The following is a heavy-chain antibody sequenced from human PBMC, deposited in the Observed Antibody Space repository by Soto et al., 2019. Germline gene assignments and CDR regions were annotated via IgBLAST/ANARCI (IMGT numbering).Heavy chain of an antibody. CDR1: GGTFSNHA. Sequence: QVHLVQSGAEVKKPGSSVKVSCKAPGGTFSNHAINWVRQAPGQGLEWMGRIIPIFTTTNYAQKLQGRVSMTADESTTTAYMELSSLKHDDTAVYYCAREVAADGTFREDVFDIWGQGTLVTVSS. V-gene: IGHV1-69*12. CDR2: IIPIFTTT. J-gene: IGHJ3*02. D-gene: IGHD6-13*01. CDR3: AREVAADGTFREDVFDI.